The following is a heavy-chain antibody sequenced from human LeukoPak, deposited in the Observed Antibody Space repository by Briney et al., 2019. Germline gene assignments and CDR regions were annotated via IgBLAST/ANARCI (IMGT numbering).Heavy chain of an antibody. CDR3: ARSPELGAVRDDY. J-gene: IGHJ4*02. V-gene: IGHV1-69*05. CDR1: GGTFSNYA. Sequence: SVKVSCKASGGTFSNYAINWVRQAPGQGLEWMGGIIPVFASSNYAQKFQGRVTMTTDDSTSTGYLELRSLRSDDTAVYYCARSPELGAVRDDYWGQGTLVTVSS. D-gene: IGHD3-16*01. CDR2: IIPVFASS.